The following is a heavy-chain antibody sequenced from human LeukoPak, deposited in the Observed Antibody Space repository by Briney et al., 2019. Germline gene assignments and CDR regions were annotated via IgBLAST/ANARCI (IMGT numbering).Heavy chain of an antibody. Sequence: GGSLRLSCAASGFTFSDYYMSWIRQAPGKGLEWVSYISSSGSTIYYADSVKGRFTISRDNAKNSLYLQMNSLRAEDTAVYYCARPPTTVVTPDASDIWGQGTMVTVSS. CDR2: ISSSGSTI. CDR1: GFTFSDYY. J-gene: IGHJ3*02. V-gene: IGHV3-11*01. D-gene: IGHD4-23*01. CDR3: ARPPTTVVTPDASDI.